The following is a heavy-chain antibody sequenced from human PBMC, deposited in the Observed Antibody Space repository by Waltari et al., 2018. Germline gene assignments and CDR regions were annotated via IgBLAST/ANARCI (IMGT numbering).Heavy chain of an antibody. J-gene: IGHJ4*02. D-gene: IGHD6-6*01. CDR3: ARESSSSVDY. V-gene: IGHV3-7*01. Sequence: EVQLVESGGGLVQPGGSLRLSCAASGFTFSSYWVSWVRQAPGKGLEWVANIKQDGSEKYYVDSVKGRFTISRDNAKNSLYLQMNSLRAEDTAVYYCARESSSSVDYWGQGTLVTVSS. CDR2: IKQDGSEK. CDR1: GFTFSSYW.